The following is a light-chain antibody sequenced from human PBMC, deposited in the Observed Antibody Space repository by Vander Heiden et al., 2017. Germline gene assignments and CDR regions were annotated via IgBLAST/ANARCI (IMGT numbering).Light chain of an antibody. J-gene: IGLJ1*01. Sequence: QSALTQPASVSASPGKSITISCTGTSSDIHDYRYVSWYQQHPGKAPKVLIYDVSYRPSGVSNLFSGSKSGSAASLTISGLQAEDEADYYCSSYTTSSTYVFGTGTKVTVL. CDR3: SSYTTSSTYV. CDR2: DVS. V-gene: IGLV2-14*03. CDR1: SSDIHDYRY.